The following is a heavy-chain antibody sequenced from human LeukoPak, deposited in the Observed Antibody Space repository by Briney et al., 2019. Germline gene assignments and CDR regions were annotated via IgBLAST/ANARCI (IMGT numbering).Heavy chain of an antibody. J-gene: IGHJ4*02. D-gene: IGHD2-2*03. CDR1: GFTFSSYG. CDR3: AKDPDFLGYWSIRYFEN. V-gene: IGHV3-23*01. Sequence: GGTLRLSCAASGFTFSSYGMSWVRQAPGKGLEWVSAISGSGGSTYYADSVKGRFTISRDNSKNTLYLQMNSPRAEDTAVYYCAKDPDFLGYWSIRYFENWGQGTLVTVSS. CDR2: ISGSGGST.